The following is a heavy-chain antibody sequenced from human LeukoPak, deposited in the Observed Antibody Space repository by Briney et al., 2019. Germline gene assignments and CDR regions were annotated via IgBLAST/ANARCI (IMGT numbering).Heavy chain of an antibody. Sequence: SETLSLTCTVSGGSMSSSSYYWGWIRQPPGKGLEWIGSIYYSGSTYYNPSLKSRVTISVDTAKNQFSLKLRSVTAADTAVYYCARAYDFWSGYYEDYWGQGTLVTVSS. CDR1: GGSMSSSSYY. D-gene: IGHD3-3*01. CDR2: IYYSGST. J-gene: IGHJ4*02. CDR3: ARAYDFWSGYYEDY. V-gene: IGHV4-39*01.